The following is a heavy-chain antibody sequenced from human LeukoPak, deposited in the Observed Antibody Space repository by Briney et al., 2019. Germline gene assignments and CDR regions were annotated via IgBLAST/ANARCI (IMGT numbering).Heavy chain of an antibody. CDR1: GYTFTSYG. V-gene: IGHV1-18*01. J-gene: IGHJ5*02. CDR3: ARDNHYDILTGSPGPNNWFDP. D-gene: IGHD3-9*01. CDR2: ISAYNGNT. Sequence: GASVTVSCKASGYTFTSYGISWVRQAPGQGVEWMGWISAYNGNTNYAQKLQGRVTMTTDTSTSTAYMELRSLRSDDTAVYYCARDNHYDILTGSPGPNNWFDPWGQGTLVTVSS.